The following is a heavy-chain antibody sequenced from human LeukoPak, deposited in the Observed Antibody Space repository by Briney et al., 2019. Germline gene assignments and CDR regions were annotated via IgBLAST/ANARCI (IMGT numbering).Heavy chain of an antibody. D-gene: IGHD6-13*01. CDR3: ARGRGSSSGA. V-gene: IGHV1-69*05. CDR2: IIPIFGTT. CDR1: GGTFSSYA. Sequence: ASVKVSCKASGGTFSSYAINWVRQAPGQGLEWMGGIIPIFGTTNYAQKFQGRVTITTDESTSTAYMELSSLRSEDTAVYYCARGRGSSSGAWGQGTLVTVSS. J-gene: IGHJ5*02.